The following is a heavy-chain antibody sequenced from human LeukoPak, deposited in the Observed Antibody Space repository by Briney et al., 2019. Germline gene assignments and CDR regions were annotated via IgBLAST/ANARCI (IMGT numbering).Heavy chain of an antibody. J-gene: IGHJ4*02. D-gene: IGHD2-2*02. Sequence: GGSLRLSCAASGFTFDDYGMSWVRQAPGKGLEWVSGINWNGGSTGYADSVKGRFTISRDNAKNSLYMHMNSLRAEDTALYYCARDTGPAAISETPFDYWGQGTLVTVSS. CDR3: ARDTGPAAISETPFDY. CDR2: INWNGGST. V-gene: IGHV3-20*04. CDR1: GFTFDDYG.